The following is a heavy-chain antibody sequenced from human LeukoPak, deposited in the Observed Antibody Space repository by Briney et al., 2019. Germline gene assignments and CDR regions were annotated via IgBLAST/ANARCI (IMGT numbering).Heavy chain of an antibody. CDR1: GFTFDDYG. D-gene: IGHD6-19*01. V-gene: IGHV3-20*04. CDR3: AKVRWDNSGWYYLDN. Sequence: PGGSLRLSCAASGFTFDDYGMSWVRQAPGKGLEWVSGINWNGGSTGYADSVKGRFTISRDNSKNTLYLQMNSLTAEDTAVYYCAKVRWDNSGWYYLDNWGQGTLVTVSS. CDR2: INWNGGST. J-gene: IGHJ4*02.